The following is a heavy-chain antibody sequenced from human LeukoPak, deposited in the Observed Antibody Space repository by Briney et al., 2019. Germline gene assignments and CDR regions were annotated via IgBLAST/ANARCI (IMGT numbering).Heavy chain of an antibody. V-gene: IGHV4-4*07. J-gene: IGHJ6*03. D-gene: IGHD6-13*01. CDR1: GGSINNDY. CDR3: AREGEQHLARDYYYFYMDV. CDR2: IYSSGST. Sequence: SETLSLTCIVSGGSINNDYWSWIRQPAGKGLEWIERIYSSGSTNYNPSLKSRVTMSVDTSKNQFSLKLSSVTAADTALHYCAREGEQHLARDYYYFYMDVWGKGTTVTVSS.